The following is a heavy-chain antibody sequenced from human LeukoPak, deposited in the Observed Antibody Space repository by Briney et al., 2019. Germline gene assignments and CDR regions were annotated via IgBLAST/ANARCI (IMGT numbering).Heavy chain of an antibody. CDR2: ISYDGSNK. CDR3: AGEYYGSGSFDY. D-gene: IGHD3-10*01. J-gene: IGHJ4*02. V-gene: IGHV3-30*03. CDR1: GFTFSSYG. Sequence: QPGRSLRLSCAASGFTFSSYGMHWVRQAPGKGLEWMAVISYDGSNKYYADSVKGRFTISRDNAKNSLYLQMNSLRAEDTAVYYCAGEYYGSGSFDYWGQGTLVTVSS.